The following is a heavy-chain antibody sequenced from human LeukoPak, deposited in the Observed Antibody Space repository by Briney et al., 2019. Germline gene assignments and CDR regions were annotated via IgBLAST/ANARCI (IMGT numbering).Heavy chain of an antibody. V-gene: IGHV4-34*01. CDR1: VGSFSGYY. CDR3: ARGQDSSWYRNYFDY. J-gene: IGHJ4*02. D-gene: IGHD6-13*01. CDR2: INHSGST. Sequence: PSETLSLTCAVYVGSFSGYYWSWIRQPPGKGLEWIGEINHSGSTNYNPSLKSRVIISVDTSKNQFSLKLSSVTAADTAVYCCARGQDSSWYRNYFDYWGQGTLVTVSS.